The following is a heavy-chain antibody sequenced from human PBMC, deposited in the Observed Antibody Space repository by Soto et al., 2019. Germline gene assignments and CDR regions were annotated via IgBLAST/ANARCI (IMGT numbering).Heavy chain of an antibody. V-gene: IGHV3-74*01. CDR1: GFPYRRFL. CDR2: IKSDGSRT. J-gene: IGHJ4*02. Sequence: GGGLELSCAAPGFPYRRFLMHSVRPAPGKGLVWVSGIKSDGSRTTYADSVKGRFTISRDNVKNMLYLQMNSLRAEDTAVYYCSRDEGVPMIRGFDYWGQGALVTVSS. D-gene: IGHD5-12*01. CDR3: SRDEGVPMIRGFDY.